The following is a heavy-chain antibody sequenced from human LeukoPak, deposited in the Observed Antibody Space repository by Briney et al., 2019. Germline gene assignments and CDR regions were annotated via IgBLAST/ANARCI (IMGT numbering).Heavy chain of an antibody. Sequence: SETLSLTCTVSGGSISNSDSYWGWIRQPPGKGLEWIGSMYYRGITYYNPSLKSRVTISVDTSKNQFSLKLSSVTAADTAVYYCARKKRITIFGMVITPFDPWGQGTLVTVSS. D-gene: IGHD3-3*01. CDR3: ARKKRITIFGMVITPFDP. CDR1: GGSISNSDSY. V-gene: IGHV4-39*01. CDR2: MYYRGIT. J-gene: IGHJ5*02.